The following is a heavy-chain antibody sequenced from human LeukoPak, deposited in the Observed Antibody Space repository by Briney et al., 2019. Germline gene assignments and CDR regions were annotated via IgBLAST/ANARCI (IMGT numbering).Heavy chain of an antibody. Sequence: ASVKVSCKASGYTFTSYGISWVRQAPGQGLEWMGWISAYNGNTNYAQKLQGRVTMTTDTSTSTAYMELRSLKSDDTAVYYCARDVPGSIGTTARFDPWGQGTLVTVSS. CDR2: ISAYNGNT. CDR3: ARDVPGSIGTTARFDP. J-gene: IGHJ5*02. CDR1: GYTFTSYG. V-gene: IGHV1-18*01. D-gene: IGHD1-1*01.